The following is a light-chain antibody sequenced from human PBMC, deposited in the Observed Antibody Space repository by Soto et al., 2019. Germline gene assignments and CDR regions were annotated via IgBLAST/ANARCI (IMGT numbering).Light chain of an antibody. CDR2: EVS. CDR1: SSDIGSNNY. Sequence: QSALTQPASVSGSPGQSITISCTGTSSDIGSNNYVSWFQQRPGKAPTLIIYEVSNRPSGVSNHFSGSKSGNTASLTISGLLPAAGAEYYCSSYTTSTRLFGGGTKLTVL. J-gene: IGLJ3*02. CDR3: SSYTTSTRL. V-gene: IGLV2-14*01.